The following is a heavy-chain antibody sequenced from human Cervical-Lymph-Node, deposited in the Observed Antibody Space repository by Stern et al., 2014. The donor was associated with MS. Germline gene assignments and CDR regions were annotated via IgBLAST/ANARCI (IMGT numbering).Heavy chain of an antibody. CDR1: GYSFPDYW. J-gene: IGHJ4*02. V-gene: IGHV5-51*01. D-gene: IGHD6-6*01. CDR3: ARQGSSSGRTIDY. Sequence: VQLVQSGAEVKQPGESLKISCQTSGYSFPDYWIGWVRQMPGEGLEWVGVIYPGDSDTRSSPSFQGLVTISADKSISTAYLQWTSLKASDTAMYYCARQGSSSGRTIDYWGQGTLVTVSS. CDR2: IYPGDSDT.